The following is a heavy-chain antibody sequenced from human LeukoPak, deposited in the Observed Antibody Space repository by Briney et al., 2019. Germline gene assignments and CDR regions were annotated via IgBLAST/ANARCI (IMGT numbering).Heavy chain of an antibody. J-gene: IGHJ3*02. CDR2: INHSGST. CDR3: VRHRAITEHVTEDI. Sequence: SETLSITCAVYGGSFSGYYWSWIRQPPGKGLEWIGEINHSGSTNYNPSLKSRVTISVGTSKNQFSLKLSSVTAADTAVYYCVRHRAITEHVTEDIWGLGTMVIVSS. V-gene: IGHV4-34*01. CDR1: GGSFSGYY. D-gene: IGHD1-20*01.